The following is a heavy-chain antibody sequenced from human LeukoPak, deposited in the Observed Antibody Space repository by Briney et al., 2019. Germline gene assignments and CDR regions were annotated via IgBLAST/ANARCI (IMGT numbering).Heavy chain of an antibody. V-gene: IGHV1-18*01. CDR1: GYTFTSYG. D-gene: IGHD3-22*01. Sequence: ASVKVSCKASGYTFTSYGISWVRQAPGQGPEWMGWISAYNGNTNYAQKLQGRVTMTTDTSTSTAYMELSSLRSEDTAVYFSAREGQVVVSDRYFDYWGQGTLVTVSS. J-gene: IGHJ4*02. CDR3: AREGQVVVSDRYFDY. CDR2: ISAYNGNT.